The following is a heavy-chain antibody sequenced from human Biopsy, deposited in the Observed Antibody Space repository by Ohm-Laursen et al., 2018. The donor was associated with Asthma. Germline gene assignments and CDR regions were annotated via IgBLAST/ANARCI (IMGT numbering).Heavy chain of an antibody. CDR2: ISVYNGNT. Sequence: ASVKVSCKSSGYTFNSAGITWVRQAPGQGLEWIGWISVYNGNTKVAQKLQDRVTMITDTSTSTAYMELRSLRSDDTAVYFCARAVDYSHYYGIDVWGQGTTVTVS. CDR3: ARAVDYSHYYGIDV. CDR1: GYTFNSAG. D-gene: IGHD3-10*01. V-gene: IGHV1-18*01. J-gene: IGHJ6*02.